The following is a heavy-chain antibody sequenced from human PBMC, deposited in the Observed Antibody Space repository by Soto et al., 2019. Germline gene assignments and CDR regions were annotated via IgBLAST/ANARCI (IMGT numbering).Heavy chain of an antibody. CDR3: ARVRIVGAREIDF. CDR1: GYTFNRHG. D-gene: IGHD1-26*01. J-gene: IGHJ4*02. CDR2: ISGYNGDI. V-gene: IGHV1-18*04. Sequence: QVHLVQSGGEVKKPGASVKVSCKASGYTFNRHGITWVRQAPGQGLEWMGWISGYNGDINYEQKFQGRVTLSSDTLTSTVYLELKSLRLDDTAVYYCARVRIVGAREIDFWGQGPLVTVSS.